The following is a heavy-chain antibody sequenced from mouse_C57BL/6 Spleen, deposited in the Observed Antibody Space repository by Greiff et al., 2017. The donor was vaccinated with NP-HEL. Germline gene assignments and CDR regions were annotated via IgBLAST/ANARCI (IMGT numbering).Heavy chain of an antibody. D-gene: IGHD2-5*01. Sequence: QVQLKQPGAELVKPGASVKMSCKASGYTFTSYWITWVKQRPGQGLEWIGDIYPGSGSTDYNEKFKSKATLTVDTSSSTAYMQLSSLTSEDSAVYYCAREDYYSNFLYAMDYWGQGTSVTVSS. CDR1: GYTFTSYW. J-gene: IGHJ4*01. V-gene: IGHV1-55*01. CDR3: AREDYYSNFLYAMDY. CDR2: IYPGSGST.